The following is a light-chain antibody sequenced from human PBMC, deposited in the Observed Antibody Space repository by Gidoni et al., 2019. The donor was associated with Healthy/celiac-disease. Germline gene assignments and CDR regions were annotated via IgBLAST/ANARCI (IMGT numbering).Light chain of an antibody. CDR1: QSVSSSY. Sequence: EIVLTQPPGTLSLSPGERATLSCRASQSVSSSYLAWYQQKPGQAPRLLIYGASSRATGIPDRFSGSGSGTDFTLTISRLEPEDFAVYYCQQYGSSPGTVGQGTRLEIK. J-gene: IGKJ5*01. CDR3: QQYGSSPGT. V-gene: IGKV3-20*01. CDR2: GAS.